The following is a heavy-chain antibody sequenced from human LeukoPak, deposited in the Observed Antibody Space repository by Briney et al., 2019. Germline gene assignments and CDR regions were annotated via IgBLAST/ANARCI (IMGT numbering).Heavy chain of an antibody. CDR2: ISGSGGST. D-gene: IGHD3-3*01. V-gene: IGHV3-23*01. CDR3: AKDLPWGGYPEPVIDY. J-gene: IGHJ4*02. CDR1: GFTFSSFG. Sequence: PGGSLRLSCAASGFTFSSFGMYWVRQAPGKGLEWVSAISGSGGSTYYADSVKGRFTISRDNSKNTLYLQMNSLRAEDTAVYYCAKDLPWGGYPEPVIDYWGQGTLVTVSS.